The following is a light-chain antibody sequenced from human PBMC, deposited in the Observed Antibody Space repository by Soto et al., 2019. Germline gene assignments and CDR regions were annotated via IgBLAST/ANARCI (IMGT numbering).Light chain of an antibody. CDR1: QSISSN. Sequence: ILVTQSTATLSVSPGERATLSCRASQSISSNLAWYQQKPGQAPRLLIFGASTRATGIPARFSGSGSGTEFTLTISSLQSEDFAVYFCQQYHNWPPITFGQGTRLEIK. CDR2: GAS. V-gene: IGKV3-15*01. CDR3: QQYHNWPPIT. J-gene: IGKJ5*01.